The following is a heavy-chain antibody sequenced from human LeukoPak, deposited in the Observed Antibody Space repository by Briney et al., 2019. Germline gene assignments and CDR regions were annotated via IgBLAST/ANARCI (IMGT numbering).Heavy chain of an antibody. Sequence: GGSLRLSCAASGFNFRTSGMHWVRQAPGKGLEYVSAINTNGDRTYYADSVKGRFTISRDNSKNTLYLQMGSLGAEDMAVYYCARVGMINHFDYWGQGTLVTVSS. V-gene: IGHV3-64*02. CDR1: GFNFRTSG. J-gene: IGHJ4*02. D-gene: IGHD3-16*01. CDR2: INTNGDRT. CDR3: ARVGMINHFDY.